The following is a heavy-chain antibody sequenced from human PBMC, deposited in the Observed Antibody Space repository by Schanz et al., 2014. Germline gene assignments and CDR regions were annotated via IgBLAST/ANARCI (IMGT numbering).Heavy chain of an antibody. CDR2: ILGLASTT. Sequence: EVQLLESGGGLVQPGGSLRLSCAASGFTFSTSAMSWVRQVPGKGLEWVSAILGLASTTYYADSAKGRFTISRGNAKNSVYLQMNGLRVEDTAVDYCVREKSNDGGNSYYFDHWGQGTLVTVSS. J-gene: IGHJ4*02. D-gene: IGHD2-21*02. V-gene: IGHV3-23*01. CDR1: GFTFSTSA. CDR3: VREKSNDGGNSYYFDH.